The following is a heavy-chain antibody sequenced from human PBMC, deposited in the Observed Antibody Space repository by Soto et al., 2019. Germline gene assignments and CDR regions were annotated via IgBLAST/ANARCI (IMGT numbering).Heavy chain of an antibody. D-gene: IGHD3-10*01. J-gene: IGHJ6*02. CDR3: ARNMVRGGFKAYYYYGMDV. CDR1: GGSFSGYY. V-gene: IGHV4-34*01. Sequence: SETLSLTCAVYGGSFSGYYWSWIRQPPGKGLEWIGEINHSGSTNYNPSLKSRVTISVDTSKNQFSLKLSSVTAADTAVYYCARNMVRGGFKAYYYYGMDVWGQGTTVTVSS. CDR2: INHSGST.